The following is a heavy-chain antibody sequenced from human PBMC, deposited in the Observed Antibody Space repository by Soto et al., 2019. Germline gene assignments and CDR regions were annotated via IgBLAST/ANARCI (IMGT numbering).Heavy chain of an antibody. J-gene: IGHJ4*02. CDR3: ARTTNTEDSSGWYPPFDY. Sequence: GGSLRLSCAASGFTFSSYGMHWVRQAPGKGLEWVAVIWYDGSNKYYADSVKGRFTISRDNSKNTLYLQMNSLRAEDTAVYYCARTTNTEDSSGWYPPFDYWGQGTLVTVSS. D-gene: IGHD6-19*01. V-gene: IGHV3-33*01. CDR1: GFTFSSYG. CDR2: IWYDGSNK.